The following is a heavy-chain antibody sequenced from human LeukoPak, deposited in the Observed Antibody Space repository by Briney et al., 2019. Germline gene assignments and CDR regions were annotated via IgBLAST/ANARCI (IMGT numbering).Heavy chain of an antibody. CDR1: GCSISSSNW. D-gene: IGHD6-13*01. Sequence: SETLSLTCAVSGCSISSSNWWSWVRQPPGKGLGWIGEIYHSGSTNYNPSLKSRVTISVDKSKNQFSLKLSSVTAADTAVYYCVREENSSSWYKYFDYWGQGTLVTVSS. J-gene: IGHJ4*02. CDR3: VREENSSSWYKYFDY. V-gene: IGHV4-4*02. CDR2: IYHSGST.